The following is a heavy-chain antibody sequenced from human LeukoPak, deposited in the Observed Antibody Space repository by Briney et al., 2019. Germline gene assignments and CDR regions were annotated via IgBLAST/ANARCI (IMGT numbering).Heavy chain of an antibody. CDR3: SLQSAVAGTTDDY. V-gene: IGHV3-53*01. J-gene: IGHJ4*02. Sequence: GGSLRLSCAASGFTVSSNYMSRVRQAPGKELEWVSVIYSGGSTYYADSVKGRFTISRDNSKNTLYLQMNSLRAEDTAVSYCSLQSAVAGTTDDYWGQGTLVTVSS. D-gene: IGHD6-19*01. CDR1: GFTVSSNY. CDR2: IYSGGST.